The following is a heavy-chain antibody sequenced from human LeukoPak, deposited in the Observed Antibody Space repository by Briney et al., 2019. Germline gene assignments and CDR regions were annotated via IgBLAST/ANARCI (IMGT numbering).Heavy chain of an antibody. CDR1: GGSISSGGYS. Sequence: PSQTLSLTCAVSGGSISSGGYSWSWIRQPPGKGLEWIGYIYHSGSTYYNPSLKSRVTMSVDRSKNQFSLKLSSVTAADTAVYYCARGDLPFDYWGQGTLVTVSS. CDR2: IYHSGST. V-gene: IGHV4-30-2*01. D-gene: IGHD5-24*01. J-gene: IGHJ4*02. CDR3: ARGDLPFDY.